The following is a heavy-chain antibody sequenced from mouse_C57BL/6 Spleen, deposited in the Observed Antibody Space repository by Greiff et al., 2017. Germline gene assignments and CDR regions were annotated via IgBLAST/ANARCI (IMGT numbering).Heavy chain of an antibody. CDR1: GYTFTSYW. CDR3: ARESTVVATPYFDV. J-gene: IGHJ1*03. CDR2: INPSNGGT. D-gene: IGHD1-1*01. V-gene: IGHV1-53*01. Sequence: QVQLKESGPELVKPGASVKLSCKASGYTFTSYWMHWVKQRPGQGLEWIGNINPSNGGTNYNEKFKSKATLTVDKSSSTAYMQLSSLTSEDSAVYYCARESTVVATPYFDVWGTGTTVTVSS.